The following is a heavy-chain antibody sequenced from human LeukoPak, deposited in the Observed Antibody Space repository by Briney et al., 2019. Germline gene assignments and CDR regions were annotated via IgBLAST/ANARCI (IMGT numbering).Heavy chain of an antibody. D-gene: IGHD5-18*01. CDR1: GFTVSSNY. CDR2: INHSGST. J-gene: IGHJ4*02. CDR3: ARMVTGYSYGRWYFDY. Sequence: PGGSLRLSCAASGFTVSSNYMNWVRQPPGKGLEWSGEINHSGSTNYNPSLKSRVTISVDTSTNQFSLKLSSVTAADTAVYYCARMVTGYSYGRWYFDYWGQGTLVTVSS. V-gene: IGHV4-34*01.